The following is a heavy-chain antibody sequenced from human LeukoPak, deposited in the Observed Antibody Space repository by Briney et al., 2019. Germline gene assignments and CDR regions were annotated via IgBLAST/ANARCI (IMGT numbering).Heavy chain of an antibody. D-gene: IGHD3-10*01. CDR3: ARDLRPIYGSGSYGAFDI. V-gene: IGHV3-11*01. Sequence: GGSLRLSCAASGFTFSDYYMSWIRQAPGKGLEWVSYISSSGSTIYYADSVKGRFTISRDNAKNSLYLQMNSLRAEDTAVYYCARDLRPIYGSGSYGAFDIWGQGTMVTVSS. CDR2: ISSSGSTI. CDR1: GFTFSDYY. J-gene: IGHJ3*02.